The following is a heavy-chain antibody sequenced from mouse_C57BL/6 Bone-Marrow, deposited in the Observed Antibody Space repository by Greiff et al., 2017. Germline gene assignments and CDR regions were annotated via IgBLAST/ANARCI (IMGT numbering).Heavy chain of an antibody. V-gene: IGHV1-52*01. CDR1: GYTFTSYW. J-gene: IGHJ4*01. D-gene: IGHD1-1*01. Sequence: VQLQQPVAELVRPGSSVKLSCKASGYTFTSYWLHWVKQRPIQGLECIGNIDPSDSETHYNQKFKDKATVTVDKSSSTAYIQLSSLTSEDSAVYGSARGYYSSIYAMYDWSQGTSVTVSS. CDR3: ARGYYSSIYAMYD. CDR2: IDPSDSET.